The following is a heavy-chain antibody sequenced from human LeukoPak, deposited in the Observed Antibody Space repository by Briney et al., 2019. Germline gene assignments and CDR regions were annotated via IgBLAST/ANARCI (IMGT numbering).Heavy chain of an antibody. CDR3: AGYMVGAARRGGGNWFDP. D-gene: IGHD6-6*01. Sequence: SETLSLTCTVSGYSISSGYYWGWIRQPPGKGLEWIGEINHSGSTNYNPSLKSRVTISVDTSKNQFSLKLSSVTAADTAVYYCAGYMVGAARRGGGNWFDPWGQGTLVTVSS. CDR1: GYSISSGYY. V-gene: IGHV4-38-2*02. J-gene: IGHJ5*02. CDR2: INHSGST.